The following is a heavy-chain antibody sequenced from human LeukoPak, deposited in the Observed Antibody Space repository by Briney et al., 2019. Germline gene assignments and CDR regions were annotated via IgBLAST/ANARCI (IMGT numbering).Heavy chain of an antibody. J-gene: IGHJ4*02. V-gene: IGHV3-23*01. Sequence: GGSLRLSCAASGFTFSSNAMSWVRQAPGKGLEWVSAISGSGGSTYYADSVKGRFTISRDNSKNTLYLQMNSLRAEDTAVHYCAKDVDYGVYYSDYWGQGTLVTVSS. CDR2: ISGSGGST. CDR3: AKDVDYGVYYSDY. D-gene: IGHD4-17*01. CDR1: GFTFSSNA.